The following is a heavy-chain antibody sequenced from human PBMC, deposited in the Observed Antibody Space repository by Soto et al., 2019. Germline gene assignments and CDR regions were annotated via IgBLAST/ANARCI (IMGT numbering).Heavy chain of an antibody. Sequence: EVQLVESGGGLVQPGGSLKLSCAASGFTFSGSAMHWVRQASGKGLEWVGRIRSKANNYATVYAASVKGRFTISREDSKNTAHLQMNSLKTEDTAVYYCARHALQYCGGDCYLLPYFDLWGRGTLVTVSS. CDR3: ARHALQYCGGDCYLLPYFDL. V-gene: IGHV3-73*02. CDR2: IRSKANNYAT. J-gene: IGHJ2*01. D-gene: IGHD2-21*02. CDR1: GFTFSGSA.